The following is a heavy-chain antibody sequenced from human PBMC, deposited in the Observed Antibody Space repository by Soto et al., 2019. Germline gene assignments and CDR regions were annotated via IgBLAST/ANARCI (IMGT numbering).Heavy chain of an antibody. Sequence: PSETLSLTCTVYGGSFSGYYWSWIRQPPWKGLEWIGEINHSGSTNYNPSLKSRVTISVDTSKNQFSLKLSSVTAADTAVYYCARGRSSGWLRNRVGYFDYWGQGTLVTVSS. J-gene: IGHJ4*02. CDR1: GGSFSGYY. V-gene: IGHV4-34*01. D-gene: IGHD6-19*01. CDR3: ARGRSSGWLRNRVGYFDY. CDR2: INHSGST.